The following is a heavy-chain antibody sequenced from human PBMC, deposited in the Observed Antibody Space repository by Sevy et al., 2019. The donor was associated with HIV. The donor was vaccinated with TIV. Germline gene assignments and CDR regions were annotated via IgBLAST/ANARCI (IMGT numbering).Heavy chain of an antibody. V-gene: IGHV3-11*01. CDR1: GFIISDYY. J-gene: IGHJ6*02. D-gene: IGHD4-17*01. Sequence: GGSLRLSCVGSGFIISDYYMSWIRQPPGKGLEWVSNISGSDDAKYNSTLLKGRFTNSRDNVKNSLYMQMNSLRAEDTAVYYCARDHVKDGDLGDYYYFAMDVWGQGTTVTVSS. CDR3: ARDHVKDGDLGDYYYFAMDV. CDR2: ISGSDDAK.